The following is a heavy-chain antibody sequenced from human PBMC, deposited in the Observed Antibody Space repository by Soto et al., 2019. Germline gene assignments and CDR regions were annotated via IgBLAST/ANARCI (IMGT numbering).Heavy chain of an antibody. Sequence: QVQLVESGGGVVQPGRSLRLSCAASGFTFSSYGMHWVRQAPGKGLEWVAVIWYDGSNKYYADSVKGRFTISRDNSKNTLYLQMNSLRAEDTAVYYCAREAVVVVAATLDVWGQGTTVTVSS. D-gene: IGHD2-15*01. CDR1: GFTFSSYG. J-gene: IGHJ6*02. CDR2: IWYDGSNK. CDR3: AREAVVVVAATLDV. V-gene: IGHV3-33*01.